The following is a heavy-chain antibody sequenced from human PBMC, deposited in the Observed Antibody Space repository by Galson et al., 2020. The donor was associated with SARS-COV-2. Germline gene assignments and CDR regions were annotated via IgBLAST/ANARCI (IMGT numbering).Heavy chain of an antibody. Sequence: GESLKISCAASGFTFSKYGMSWVRQAPGQGLDWVATTSATTYYADSVRGRFTISRDDSINTLYLQMSGLRAEDTAVYYCAKDFVRGIGYIDVWGTGTAVTVSS. J-gene: IGHJ6*03. CDR2: TSATT. D-gene: IGHD3-10*02. V-gene: IGHV3-23*01. CDR1: GFTFSKYG. CDR3: AKDFVRGIGYIDV.